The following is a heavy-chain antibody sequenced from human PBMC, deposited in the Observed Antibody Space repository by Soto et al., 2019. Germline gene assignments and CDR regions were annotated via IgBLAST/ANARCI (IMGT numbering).Heavy chain of an antibody. CDR2: IYYSGST. V-gene: IGHV4-39*07. D-gene: IGHD3-16*01. J-gene: IGHJ5*02. Sequence: PSETLSLTCTVSGGSISSSSFHWGWIRQPPGKGLEWIGSIYYSGSTYYNPSLKSRVTISVDTSKNQFSLKLSSVTAADTAVYYCARVGGINWFDPWGQGTLVTVSS. CDR1: GGSISSSSFH. CDR3: ARVGGINWFDP.